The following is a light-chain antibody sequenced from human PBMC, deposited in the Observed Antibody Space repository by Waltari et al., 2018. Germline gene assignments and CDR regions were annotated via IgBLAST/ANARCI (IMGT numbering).Light chain of an antibody. V-gene: IGLV2-14*03. CDR2: DVS. J-gene: IGLJ2*01. CDR3: SSYSTTNTLI. Sequence: QSALTQPASVSGSPGQSITISCTGTSGDIGTYNYVSWSQQYTDIAPELLIYDVSHRPSRIANRFSGSKSGYTASLTISDLQAEDEADYFCSSYSTTNTLIFGGGTRLTV. CDR1: SGDIGTYNY.